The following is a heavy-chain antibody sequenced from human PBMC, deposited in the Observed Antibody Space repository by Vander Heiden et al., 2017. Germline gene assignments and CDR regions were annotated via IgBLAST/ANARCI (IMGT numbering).Heavy chain of an antibody. V-gene: IGHV3-23*01. D-gene: IGHD3-16*02. Sequence: EVQLSESGGGLVQPGGSLRLPCTASGITFSSYPLSWVRQAPGKGLEWVSAIRDSGTSTYYADSVKGRFTISRDNSKNTLYLQMNRLRADDTAVYYCAKVPRTHQYRFDYWGQGTLVTVSS. CDR3: AKVPRTHQYRFDY. CDR2: IRDSGTST. CDR1: GITFSSYP. J-gene: IGHJ4*02.